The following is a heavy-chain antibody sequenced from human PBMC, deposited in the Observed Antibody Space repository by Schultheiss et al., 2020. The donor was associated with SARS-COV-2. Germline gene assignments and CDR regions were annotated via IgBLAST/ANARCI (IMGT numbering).Heavy chain of an antibody. V-gene: IGHV3-30*18. CDR1: GFTFSSYG. CDR2: ISYDGSNK. CDR3: AKDKYYYDSSGGFDY. D-gene: IGHD3-22*01. J-gene: IGHJ4*02. Sequence: GESLKISCAASGFTFSSYGMHWVRQAPGKGLEWVAVISYDGSNKYYADSVKGRFTISRDNSKNTLYLQMNSLRAEDTAVYYCAKDKYYYDSSGGFDYWGQGALVTVSS.